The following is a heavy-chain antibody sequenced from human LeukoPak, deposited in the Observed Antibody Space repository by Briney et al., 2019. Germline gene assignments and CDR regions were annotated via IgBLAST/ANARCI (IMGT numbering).Heavy chain of an antibody. V-gene: IGHV1-18*01. J-gene: IGHJ6*03. D-gene: IGHD2-8*01. CDR3: ARGMGFYYYYYMDV. Sequence: ATVKVSCKASGYTFTSYGISWVRQAPGQGLEWMGWISAYNGNTNYAQKLQGRVTMTTDTSTSTAYMELSSLRSEDTAVYYCARGMGFYYYYYMDVWGKGTTVTVSS. CDR1: GYTFTSYG. CDR2: ISAYNGNT.